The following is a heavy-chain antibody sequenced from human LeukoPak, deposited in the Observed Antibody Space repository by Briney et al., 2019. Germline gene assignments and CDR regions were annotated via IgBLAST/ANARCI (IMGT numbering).Heavy chain of an antibody. Sequence: ASVKVSCKASGYTFTGYYMHWVRQAPGQGLEWMGWINPNSGGTNYAQKFQGRVTMTRDTSISTAYMELSRLRSDGTAVYYCARDPQDCSGGSCYAGLYYMDVWGKGTTVTVSS. CDR2: INPNSGGT. CDR1: GYTFTGYY. D-gene: IGHD2-15*01. V-gene: IGHV1-2*02. CDR3: ARDPQDCSGGSCYAGLYYMDV. J-gene: IGHJ6*03.